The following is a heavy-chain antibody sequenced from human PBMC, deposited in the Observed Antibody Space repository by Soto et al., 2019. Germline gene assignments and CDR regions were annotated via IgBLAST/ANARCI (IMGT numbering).Heavy chain of an antibody. CDR2: IYYSGST. Sequence: SETLSRTCTVSGGSISSYRWSYIRQPPGKGLEWIVYIYYSGSTKYNPSLKSRVTISVDTSNNQFSLKLNSVTAAETAVYYCARDRSITAGDDYYFYGLHVRGQGTTVTVSS. D-gene: IGHD6-6*01. V-gene: IGHV4-59*01. CDR3: ARDRSITAGDDYYFYGLHV. J-gene: IGHJ6*02. CDR1: GGSISSYR.